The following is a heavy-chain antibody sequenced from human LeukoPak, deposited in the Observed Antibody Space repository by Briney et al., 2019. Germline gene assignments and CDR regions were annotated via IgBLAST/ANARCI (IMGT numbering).Heavy chain of an antibody. V-gene: IGHV3-30*18. CDR2: ISYDGSNK. CDR1: GFTFSSYG. D-gene: IGHD6-13*01. Sequence: PGRSLRLSCAASGFTFSSYGMHWVRQAPGKGLEWVAVISYDGSNKYYADSVKGRFTISRDNSKNTLYLQMNRLRAEDTAVYYCAKDVIAAADTEGFDYWGQGTLVTVSS. J-gene: IGHJ4*02. CDR3: AKDVIAAADTEGFDY.